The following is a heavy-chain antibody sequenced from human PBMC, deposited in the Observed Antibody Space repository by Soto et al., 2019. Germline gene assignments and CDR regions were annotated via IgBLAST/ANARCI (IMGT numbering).Heavy chain of an antibody. V-gene: IGHV3-23*01. Sequence: GGSLRLSCAASGFTFSSYAMSWVRQAPGKGLEWVSAISGSGGSTYYADSVKGRFTISRDNSKNTLYLQMNSLRAEDTAVYYCAQLWFGELGYFDYWGQGTLVTVSS. D-gene: IGHD3-10*01. J-gene: IGHJ4*02. CDR1: GFTFSSYA. CDR3: AQLWFGELGYFDY. CDR2: ISGSGGST.